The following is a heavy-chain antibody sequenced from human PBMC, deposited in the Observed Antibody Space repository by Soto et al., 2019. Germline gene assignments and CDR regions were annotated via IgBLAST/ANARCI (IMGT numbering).Heavy chain of an antibody. Sequence: QVQLVQSGAEVKKPGASVKVSCKASGYTFTGYFMHWVRQAPGQGLEWMGWINPNSGATKYAQKFQGRVTLSRDTSIRTAYMELTGLRSDDTAVYYCARGGGTIFAPLPWVQGTQVTVSS. V-gene: IGHV1-2*02. CDR1: GYTFTGYF. CDR3: ARGGGTIFAPLP. D-gene: IGHD3-3*01. CDR2: INPNSGAT. J-gene: IGHJ5*02.